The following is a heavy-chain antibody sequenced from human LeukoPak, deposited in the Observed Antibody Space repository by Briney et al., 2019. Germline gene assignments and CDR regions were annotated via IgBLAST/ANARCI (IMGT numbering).Heavy chain of an antibody. J-gene: IGHJ4*02. CDR2: ISWNSGSI. CDR1: GFTFDDYA. Sequence: GGSLRLSCAASGFTFDDYAMHWVRQAPGKGLEWVSDISWNSGSIGYADSVKGRFTISRDNAKNSLYLQMNSLRAEDTAVYYCAKRIQSAMATGYWGQGTLVTVSS. CDR3: AKRIQSAMATGY. D-gene: IGHD5-18*01. V-gene: IGHV3-9*01.